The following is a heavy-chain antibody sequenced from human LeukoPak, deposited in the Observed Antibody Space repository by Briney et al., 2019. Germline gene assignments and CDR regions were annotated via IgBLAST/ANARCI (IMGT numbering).Heavy chain of an antibody. CDR2: ISSTPSYT. CDR3: ARGGGRVRLSH. Sequence: PGGSLRLSCAASGFTFSDYYMTWIRQAPGKGLEWVSYISSTPSYTNYADSVKGRFTISRDNAKNSLYLQMNSLRAEDTAVYYCARGGGRVRLSHWGQGTLVTVSS. V-gene: IGHV3-11*06. D-gene: IGHD4-23*01. J-gene: IGHJ4*02. CDR1: GFTFSDYY.